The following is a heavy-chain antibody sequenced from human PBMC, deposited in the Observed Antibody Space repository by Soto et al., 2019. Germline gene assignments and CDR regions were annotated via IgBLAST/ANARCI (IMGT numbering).Heavy chain of an antibody. D-gene: IGHD3-3*01. CDR1: GFTFSDYG. J-gene: IGHJ4*02. CDR3: AGDSVLFLEHFSTDYFGY. Sequence: QVHLVESGGGVVQPGGSLRLSCVGSGFTFSDYGMHWVRQAPGKGLEWVAVLWYDGSGEYYTDSVRGRFTISRVNSKNTLYLQKNNLRDEDTVVYYCAGDSVLFLEHFSTDYFGYWGQGTRVTVSS. V-gene: IGHV3-33*08. CDR2: LWYDGSGE.